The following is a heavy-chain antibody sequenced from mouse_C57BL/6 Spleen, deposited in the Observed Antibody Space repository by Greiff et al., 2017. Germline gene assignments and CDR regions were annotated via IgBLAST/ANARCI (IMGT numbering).Heavy chain of an antibody. J-gene: IGHJ2*01. CDR2: INPSSGYT. Sequence: QVQLKESGAELAKPGASVKLSCKASGYTFTSYWMHLVKQRPGPGLEWIGYINPSSGYTKYNQKFKDKATLTADKSSSTAYMQLSSLTYEDSAVYYCARGRQPPFDYWGQGTTLTVSS. CDR3: ARGRQPPFDY. D-gene: IGHD3-2*01. CDR1: GYTFTSYW. V-gene: IGHV1-7*01.